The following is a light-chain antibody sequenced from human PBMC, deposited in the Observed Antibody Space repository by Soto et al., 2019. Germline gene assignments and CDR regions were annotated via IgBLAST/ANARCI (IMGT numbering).Light chain of an antibody. CDR2: AAS. CDR1: QSISSY. J-gene: IGKJ1*01. Sequence: DIQMTQSPSSLSASVGDRVTITCRASQSISSYLNWYQQKPGKAPKLLVYAASSLQGGVPSRFSGSGSGTDFTLTITSLQPEAFATYYCQQTYSTLWTFGQGTQGGYQ. CDR3: QQTYSTLWT. V-gene: IGKV1-39*01.